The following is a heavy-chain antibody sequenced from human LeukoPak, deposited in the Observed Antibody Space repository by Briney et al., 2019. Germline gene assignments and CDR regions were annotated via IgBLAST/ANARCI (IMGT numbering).Heavy chain of an antibody. J-gene: IGHJ4*02. V-gene: IGHV1-2*02. CDR2: INPNSGGT. CDR3: ARGRIAAAGVHY. D-gene: IGHD6-13*01. CDR1: GYTFTGYF. Sequence: ASVKVSCKVSGYTFTGYFMHWVRQAPGQGLEWMGWINPNSGGTNYTQKFQGRVTMTRNTSISTAYMELSSLRSEDTAVYYCARGRIAAAGVHYWGQGTLVTVSS.